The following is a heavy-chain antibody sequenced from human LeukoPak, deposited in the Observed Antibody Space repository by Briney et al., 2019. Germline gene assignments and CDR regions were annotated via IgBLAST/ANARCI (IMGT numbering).Heavy chain of an antibody. Sequence: PGGSLRLFCAASGFTFSSYWMHWVRQAPGKGLVWVSRINNDGSTTNYADSVKGRFTISRDNAKNTLYLQVNSLRAEDTAVYYCARETAGHDYWGQGTLVTVSS. D-gene: IGHD1-1*01. CDR2: INNDGSTT. V-gene: IGHV3-74*01. J-gene: IGHJ4*02. CDR3: ARETAGHDY. CDR1: GFTFSSYW.